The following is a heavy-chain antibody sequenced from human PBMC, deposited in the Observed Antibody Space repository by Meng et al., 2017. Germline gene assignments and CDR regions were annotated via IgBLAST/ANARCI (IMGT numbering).Heavy chain of an antibody. D-gene: IGHD6-13*01. Sequence: QVQLQESGPGLGKPSETLSPTCTVSGGSIISYYWSWIRQPAGKGLEWIGRIYTSGSTNYNPSLKSRVTMSVDTSKNQFSLKLSSVTAADTAVYYCARGGGSSWSHYNDYWGQGTLVTVSS. V-gene: IGHV4-4*07. CDR2: IYTSGST. CDR3: ARGGGSSWSHYNDY. CDR1: GGSIISYY. J-gene: IGHJ4*02.